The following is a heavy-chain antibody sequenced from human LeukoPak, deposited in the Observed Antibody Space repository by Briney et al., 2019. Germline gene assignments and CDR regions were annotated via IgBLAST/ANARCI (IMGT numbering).Heavy chain of an antibody. V-gene: IGHV3-53*01. Sequence: GGSLRLSCAASGFTVSSNYMSWVRQAPGKGLEWVSIIFSGGSTYYADSVKGRFTISRDNSKNTLSLQMNSLRAEDTAVYYCAREAPYNYGSDYWGQGTLVTVSS. CDR3: AREAPYNYGSDY. J-gene: IGHJ4*02. CDR1: GFTVSSNY. D-gene: IGHD5-18*01. CDR2: IFSGGST.